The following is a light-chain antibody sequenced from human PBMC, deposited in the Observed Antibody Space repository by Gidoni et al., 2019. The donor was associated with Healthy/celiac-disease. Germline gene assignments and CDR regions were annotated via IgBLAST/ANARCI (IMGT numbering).Light chain of an antibody. CDR2: EGS. Sequence: QSALTQPASVSGSPGHSITISCTGTSSEVGSYNLVSWYQQPPGKAPKLMIYEGSKRPSGVSNRFSGSKSGNTASLTISGLQAEDEADYYCCSYAGSSTLVFGGGTKLTVL. CDR1: SSEVGSYNL. V-gene: IGLV2-23*01. CDR3: CSYAGSSTLV. J-gene: IGLJ2*01.